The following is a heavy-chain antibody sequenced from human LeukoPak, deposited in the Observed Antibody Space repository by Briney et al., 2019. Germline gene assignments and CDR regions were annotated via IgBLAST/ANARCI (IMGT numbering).Heavy chain of an antibody. CDR3: AREGVIVGATRSYYFDY. Sequence: ASVKVSCKASGYTFTGYYMHWVRQAPGQGLEWMGWINPNSGGTNYAQKFQGWVTMTRDTSISTAYMELSRLRSDDTAVYYCAREGVIVGATRSYYFDYWGQGTLVTVSS. CDR1: GYTFTGYY. V-gene: IGHV1-2*04. CDR2: INPNSGGT. J-gene: IGHJ4*02. D-gene: IGHD1-26*01.